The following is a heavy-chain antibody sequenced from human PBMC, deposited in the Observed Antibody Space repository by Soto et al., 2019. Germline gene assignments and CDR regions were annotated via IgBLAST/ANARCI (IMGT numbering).Heavy chain of an antibody. D-gene: IGHD3-3*01. CDR2: MNPNSGNT. CDR3: ARRRDFWSGPDAFDI. Sequence: ASVKVSCKASGYTFTSYDINWVRQATGQGLKWMGWMNPNSGNTGYAQKFQGRVTMTTNTSTSTAYMELRSLRSDDTAVYYCARRRDFWSGPDAFDIWGQGTMVTVSS. CDR1: GYTFTSYD. J-gene: IGHJ3*02. V-gene: IGHV1-8*01.